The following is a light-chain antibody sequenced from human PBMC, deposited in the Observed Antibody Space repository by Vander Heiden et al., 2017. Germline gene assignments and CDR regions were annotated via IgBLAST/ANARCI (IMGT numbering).Light chain of an antibody. CDR1: KLGDKY. CDR3: QAWDSRTASV. Sequence: SSELTPPPSMSVSRGQKASITCSGDKLGDKYACWYQQKPGQPPVLVIYQDSKRPSGIPERFSGSNSGNTATLTISGTQAMDEADYYCQAWDSRTASVFGTGTKVTVL. V-gene: IGLV3-1*01. CDR2: QDS. J-gene: IGLJ1*01.